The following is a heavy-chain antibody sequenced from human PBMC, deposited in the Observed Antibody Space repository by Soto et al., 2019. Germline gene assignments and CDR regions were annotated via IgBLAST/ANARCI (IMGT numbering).Heavy chain of an antibody. CDR1: GFTFSDHN. J-gene: IGHJ4*02. V-gene: IGHV3-72*01. CDR2: TRNKANSYTT. Sequence: EVQLVESGGGLVQPGGSLRLSCAASGFTFSDHNMDWVRQAPGKGLEWVGRTRNKANSYTTEYAASVKGRFTISRDDAKNSVYLQMNSLKTEDTAVYYCATLAPDWGKGTLVTVSS. CDR3: ATLAPD.